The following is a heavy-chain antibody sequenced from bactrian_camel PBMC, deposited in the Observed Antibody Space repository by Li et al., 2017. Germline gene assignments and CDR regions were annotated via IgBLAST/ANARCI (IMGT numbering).Heavy chain of an antibody. J-gene: IGHJ4*01. CDR3: ATARNGWSSDY. V-gene: IGHV3S11*01. CDR2: IATTISDT. CDR1: GFTFSTYA. Sequence: QLVESGGGLVQPGGSLKLSCEASGFTFSTYAMSWVRQAPGKGLEWVSGIATTISDTLYTDSVKGRFTISRDNAKNTLYLQMNSLKSEDTALYYCATARNGWSSDYWGQGTQVTVS. D-gene: IGHD6*01.